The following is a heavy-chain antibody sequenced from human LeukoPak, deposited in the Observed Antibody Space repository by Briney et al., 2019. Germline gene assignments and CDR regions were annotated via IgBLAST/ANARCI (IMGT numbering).Heavy chain of an antibody. J-gene: IGHJ4*02. D-gene: IGHD3-22*01. CDR1: GFTFSSYW. V-gene: IGHV3-48*04. CDR2: ISSSGSTI. CDR3: ARGIDYYDSSGYYPDY. Sequence: PGGSLRLSCAASGFTFSSYWMHWVRQAPGKGLEWVSYISSSGSTIYYADSVKGRFTISRDNAKNSLYLQMNSLRAEDTAVYYCARGIDYYDSSGYYPDYWGQGTLVTVSS.